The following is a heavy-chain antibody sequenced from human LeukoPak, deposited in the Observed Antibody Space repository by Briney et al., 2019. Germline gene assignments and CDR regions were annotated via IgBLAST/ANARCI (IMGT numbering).Heavy chain of an antibody. V-gene: IGHV1-69*13. CDR2: IIPIFGTA. Sequence: ASVKVSCKASGGTFISYAISWVRQAPGQGLEWMGGIIPIFGTANYAQKFQGRVTITADESTSTAYMELSSLRSEDTAVYYCASSSSPAYYYGMDVWGQGTTVIVSS. CDR3: ASSSSPAYYYGMDV. D-gene: IGHD6-13*01. CDR1: GGTFISYA. J-gene: IGHJ6*02.